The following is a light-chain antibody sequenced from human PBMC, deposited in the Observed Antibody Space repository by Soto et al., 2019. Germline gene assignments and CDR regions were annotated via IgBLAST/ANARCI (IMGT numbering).Light chain of an antibody. CDR1: QCVSTSY. CDR2: DAS. J-gene: IGKJ2*01. Sequence: EIVSTQSPATLALSPGERATLSCVASQCVSTSYLAWYQQKPGLAPRLLIYDASSRSTGIPDRFSGTGSGTDFTLTISRLGPEDFVVYYCQQYGTSLYTFGQGTKREIK. CDR3: QQYGTSLYT. V-gene: IGKV3D-20*01.